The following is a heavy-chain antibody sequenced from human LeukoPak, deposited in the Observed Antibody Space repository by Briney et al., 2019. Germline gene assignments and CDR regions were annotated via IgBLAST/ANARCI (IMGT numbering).Heavy chain of an antibody. V-gene: IGHV1-69*05. D-gene: IGHD3-22*01. Sequence: SVKVSCKASGGTFSSYATSWVRQAPGQGLEWMGGIIHIFGTANYAQTVQGRVTMTRNTSISTVYMELSSLRSEDTAVYYCARGPRKYYYDSSGYPAEYFQHWGQGTLVTVSS. CDR1: GGTFSSYA. CDR3: ARGPRKYYYDSSGYPAEYFQH. J-gene: IGHJ1*01. CDR2: IIHIFGTA.